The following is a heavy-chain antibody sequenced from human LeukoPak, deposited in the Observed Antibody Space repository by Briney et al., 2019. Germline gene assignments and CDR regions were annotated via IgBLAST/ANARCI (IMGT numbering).Heavy chain of an antibody. J-gene: IGHJ4*02. Sequence: GESLKISCKASGYSFTSYWIGWVRQMPGKGLEWMGIIYPGDSDARYSPSFQGQVTISADKSIGTAYLQWSSLKASDTAMYYCAREYSSNVDYWGQGTLVTVSS. CDR2: IYPGDSDA. V-gene: IGHV5-51*01. CDR1: GYSFTSYW. D-gene: IGHD4-11*01. CDR3: AREYSSNVDY.